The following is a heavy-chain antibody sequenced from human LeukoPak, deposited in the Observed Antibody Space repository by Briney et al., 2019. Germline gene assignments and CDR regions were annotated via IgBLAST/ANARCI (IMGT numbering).Heavy chain of an antibody. CDR3: AKDLLIAVAGNPGWFDP. CDR1: GFTFSSYG. Sequence: PGGSLRLSCAASGFTFSSYGMHWVRQAPGKGLEWVAFIRYDGSNKYYADSVKGRFTISGDNSKNTLYLQMNSLRAEDTAVYYCAKDLLIAVAGNPGWFDPWGQGTLVTVSS. D-gene: IGHD6-19*01. V-gene: IGHV3-30*02. CDR2: IRYDGSNK. J-gene: IGHJ5*02.